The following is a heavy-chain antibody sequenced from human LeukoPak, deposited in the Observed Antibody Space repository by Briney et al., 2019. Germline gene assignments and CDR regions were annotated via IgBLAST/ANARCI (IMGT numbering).Heavy chain of an antibody. V-gene: IGHV3-30-3*01. CDR1: GFTFSSYA. CDR3: AGSYTAMVIEGDDDY. J-gene: IGHJ4*02. CDR2: ISYDGSNK. Sequence: GGSLRLSCAASGFTFSSYAMHWVRQAPGKGLEWVAVISYDGSNKYYADSVKGRFTISRDNSKNTLYLQMSSLRAEDTAVYYCAGSYTAMVIEGDDDYWGQGTLVTVSS. D-gene: IGHD5-18*01.